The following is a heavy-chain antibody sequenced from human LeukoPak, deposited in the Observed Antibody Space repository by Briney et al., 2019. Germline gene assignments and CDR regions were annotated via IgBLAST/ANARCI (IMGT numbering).Heavy chain of an antibody. D-gene: IGHD6-13*01. CDR2: FTHDGSTK. CDR3: ARGQLSAAGLDY. Sequence: PGGSLRLSCAASGFTFSSSSMHWLRQAPGKGLEWVAVFTHDGSTKYYEDSVQGRFTISRDNSKNTVSLQMNSLRAENTAVYYCARGQLSAAGLDYWGQGTLVTVSS. CDR1: GFTFSSSS. J-gene: IGHJ4*02. V-gene: IGHV3-30-3*01.